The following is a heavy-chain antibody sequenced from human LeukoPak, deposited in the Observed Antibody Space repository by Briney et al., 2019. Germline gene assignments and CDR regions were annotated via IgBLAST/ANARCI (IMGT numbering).Heavy chain of an antibody. CDR3: ARNPYTDYYFDY. D-gene: IGHD2-21*01. CDR2: VSYDGSNK. Sequence: GKSLRLSCAASGFTFINYAVHWVRQAPGKGLAWVAVVSYDGSNKYYADSVKGRFTISRDNSKNTLYLQMNSLRADDTAVYYCARNPYTDYYFDYWGQGTLVTVSS. V-gene: IGHV3-30-3*01. CDR1: GFTFINYA. J-gene: IGHJ4*02.